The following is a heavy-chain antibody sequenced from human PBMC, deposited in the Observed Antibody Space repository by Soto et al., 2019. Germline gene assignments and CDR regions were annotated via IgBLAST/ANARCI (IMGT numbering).Heavy chain of an antibody. CDR1: RYTFTSYY. CDR2: INPSGGST. CDR3: ARENWFDS. V-gene: IGHV1-46*01. J-gene: IGHJ5*01. Sequence: ASVKVSCKASRYTFTSYYIHWVRQAPGQGLEWMGVINPSGGSTTYAQKFQDRVTMTRDTSTSTVYMELSSLRSEDTAVYYRARENWFDSWGQGTLVTVSS.